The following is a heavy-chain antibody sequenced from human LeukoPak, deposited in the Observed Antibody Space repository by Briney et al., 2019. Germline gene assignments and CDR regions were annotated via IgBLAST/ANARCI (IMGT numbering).Heavy chain of an antibody. D-gene: IGHD1-26*01. J-gene: IGHJ4*02. Sequence: TGGSLRLSCAASGLTFSSYTMSWVRQAPGKGLEWVSAISAGGGNTYYADSVKGRFTISRDNSKNTLYPQMNSLRAEDTAVYSCAVPQWELLNWGQGTLVTVSS. V-gene: IGHV3-23*01. CDR2: ISAGGGNT. CDR3: AVPQWELLN. CDR1: GLTFSSYT.